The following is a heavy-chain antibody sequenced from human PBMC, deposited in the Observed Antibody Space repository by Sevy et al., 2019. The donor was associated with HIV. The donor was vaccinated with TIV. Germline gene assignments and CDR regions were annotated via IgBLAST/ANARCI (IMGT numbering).Heavy chain of an antibody. V-gene: IGHV3-23*01. CDR3: AKATTAGGRYFYYFGMDV. CDR2: ISGGGGNT. J-gene: IGHJ6*02. CDR1: GFTFSSYA. D-gene: IGHD1-26*01. Sequence: GGYLRLSCAASGFTFSSYAMNWVRQAPGKGLEWVSTISGGGGNTYYADSVKGRFTISRDNSKNTLSLQMTSLRAEDTAVYYCAKATTAGGRYFYYFGMDVWGQGTTVTVSS.